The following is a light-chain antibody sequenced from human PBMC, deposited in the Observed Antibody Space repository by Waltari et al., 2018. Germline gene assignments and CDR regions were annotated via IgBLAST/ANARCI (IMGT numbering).Light chain of an antibody. CDR3: QPCNTWPYN. J-gene: IGKJ2*01. CDR2: GAS. V-gene: IGKV3-15*01. Sequence: EIVMTQSPATLSVSPGERAILSCRASQTVSSTLAWYQQKPGQAPRLLIYGASTGATGIPARFSGSGSGTDFTLTISSLQSADFAVYYCQPCNTWPYNFGPGTRLALK. CDR1: QTVSST.